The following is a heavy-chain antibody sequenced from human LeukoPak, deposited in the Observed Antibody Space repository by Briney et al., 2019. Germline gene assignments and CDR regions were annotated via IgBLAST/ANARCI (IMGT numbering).Heavy chain of an antibody. Sequence: ASVEVSCKASGYTFTSYGISWVRQAPGQGLEWMGRISAYNGNTNYAQKLQGRVTMTTDTSTSTTYMELRSLRSDDTAVYYCARARYCSSTSCHQYNWFDPWGQGTLVTVSS. D-gene: IGHD2-2*01. V-gene: IGHV1-18*04. CDR3: ARARYCSSTSCHQYNWFDP. J-gene: IGHJ5*02. CDR1: GYTFTSYG. CDR2: ISAYNGNT.